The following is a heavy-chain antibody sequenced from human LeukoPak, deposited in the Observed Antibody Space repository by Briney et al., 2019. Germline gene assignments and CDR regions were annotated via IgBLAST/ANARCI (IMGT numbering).Heavy chain of an antibody. J-gene: IGHJ4*02. V-gene: IGHV3-53*01. Sequence: GGSLRLSCAASGFTVSSNYMSWVRQAPGKGLEWVSVIYSGGSTYYADSVKGRFTISRDNSKNTLYLQMNSLRAEDTAVYYCARVLRYFDRLEYYFDYWGQGTLVTVSS. D-gene: IGHD3-9*01. CDR3: ARVLRYFDRLEYYFDY. CDR2: IYSGGST. CDR1: GFTVSSNY.